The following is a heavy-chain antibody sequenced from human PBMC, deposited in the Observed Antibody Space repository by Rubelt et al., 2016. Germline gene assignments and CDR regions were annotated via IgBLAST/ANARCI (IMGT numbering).Heavy chain of an antibody. D-gene: IGHD3-3*01. V-gene: IGHV4-34*01. CDR3: ARAWGTRSLLRGAIDI. CDR1: VGTFSDYS. Sequence: QVQLQQWGAGLLKPSETLSLTCAVYVGTFSDYSWTWIRKLPGKGLEWIGEITDAGDTTYNPSLKSRVTMSVDTSKNQFPLKLTAVTEADTAGFYCARAWGTRSLLRGAIDIWGQGTTVTVSS. J-gene: IGHJ3*02. CDR2: ITDAGDT.